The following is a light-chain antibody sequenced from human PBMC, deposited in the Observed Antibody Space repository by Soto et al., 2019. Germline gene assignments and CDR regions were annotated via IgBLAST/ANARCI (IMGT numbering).Light chain of an antibody. Sequence: DIPMTQSPSTLSASVGDRVTITCRASQSINSWLAWYQQKPGKATKLLVYTASSLESGVPSRFSGSGSGTEFTLTISTRQPDDCATYYCQQYEAYPLTFGGGTRVEIK. CDR1: QSINSW. CDR3: QQYEAYPLT. J-gene: IGKJ4*01. V-gene: IGKV1-5*03. CDR2: TAS.